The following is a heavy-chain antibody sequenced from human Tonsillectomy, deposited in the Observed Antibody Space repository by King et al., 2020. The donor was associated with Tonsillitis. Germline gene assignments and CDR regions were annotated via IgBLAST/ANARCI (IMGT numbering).Heavy chain of an antibody. CDR3: AHSWGMITFGGLIVHSYYFDY. D-gene: IGHD3-16*02. J-gene: IGHJ4*02. Sequence: TLKESGPTLVKPTQTLTLTCTFSGFSLSTSGVGVGWIRQPPGKALEWLGVIYWNDDERYSPSLKSRLTITKDTSKNQVVLTMTNMDPVYTATFYLAHSWGMITFGGLIVHSYYFDYWGQGTLVTVSS. V-gene: IGHV2-5*01. CDR2: IYWNDDE. CDR1: GFSLSTSGVG.